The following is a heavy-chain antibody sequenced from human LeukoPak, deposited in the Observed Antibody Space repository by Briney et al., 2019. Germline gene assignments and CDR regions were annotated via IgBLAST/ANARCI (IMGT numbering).Heavy chain of an antibody. V-gene: IGHV3-7*01. Sequence: GGSLRLSCVASGFTFTTYAMDWVRQAPGKGLEWVANIREDESERNYVDSVRGRFTISRDNAWNSLYLQMDSLRPEDTAVYYCAKEPRSSWTKNYFDYWGQGTLVTVSS. D-gene: IGHD6-13*01. CDR1: GFTFTTYA. CDR3: AKEPRSSWTKNYFDY. J-gene: IGHJ4*02. CDR2: IREDESER.